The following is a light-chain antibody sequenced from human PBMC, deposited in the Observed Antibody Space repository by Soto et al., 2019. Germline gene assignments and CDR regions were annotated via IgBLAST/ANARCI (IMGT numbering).Light chain of an antibody. Sequence: QSALTQPASVSGSPGQSITISCTGTSSDVGGYSFVSWYQQLPGKAPKLVIYDVNNRLSGVSNRFSGSKSGNTASLTISGLQTEDEADYYCNSYTSSSTYVFGTGTKLTVL. CDR1: SSDVGGYSF. CDR2: DVN. CDR3: NSYTSSSTYV. V-gene: IGLV2-14*03. J-gene: IGLJ1*01.